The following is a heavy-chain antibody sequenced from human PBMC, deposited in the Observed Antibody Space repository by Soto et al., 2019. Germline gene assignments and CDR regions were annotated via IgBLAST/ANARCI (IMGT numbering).Heavy chain of an antibody. CDR2: IKQDGSEK. CDR3: ARVCALVCITIFGVVIIGSLYYYYYMDV. V-gene: IGHV3-7*01. Sequence: GGSLRLSCAASGFTFSSYWMSWVRQAPGKGLEWVANIKQDGSEKYYVDSVKGRFTISRDNAKNSLYLQMNSLRAEDTAVYYCARVCALVCITIFGVVIIGSLYYYYYMDVWGKGTTVTVSS. D-gene: IGHD3-3*01. J-gene: IGHJ6*03. CDR1: GFTFSSYW.